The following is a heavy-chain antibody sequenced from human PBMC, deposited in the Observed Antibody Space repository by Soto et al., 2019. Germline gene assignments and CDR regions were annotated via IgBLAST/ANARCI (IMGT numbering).Heavy chain of an antibody. V-gene: IGHV3-30-3*01. CDR3: ARWEQPLFDY. CDR1: GFNVSAYT. D-gene: IGHD1-26*01. Sequence: QVKLVESGGGVVQPGRSLRLSCAASGFNVSAYTMHWVRQAPGKGLEWVAVISSDGNHKYYTDSVKGRFTISRDTSTNTLYLQMNSLRAEDTDVYYCARWEQPLFDYWGQGTLVIVSS. J-gene: IGHJ4*02. CDR2: ISSDGNHK.